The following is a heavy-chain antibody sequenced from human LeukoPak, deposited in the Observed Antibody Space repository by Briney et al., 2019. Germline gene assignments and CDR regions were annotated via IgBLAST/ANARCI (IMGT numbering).Heavy chain of an antibody. Sequence: ASVKVSRKASGGTFSSYAISWVRQAPGQGLEWMGGIIPIFGTANYAQKFQGRVTITTDESTSTAYMELSSLRSEDTAVYYCAVGYYDSSGYRPIDYWGQGTLVTVSS. J-gene: IGHJ4*02. D-gene: IGHD3-22*01. V-gene: IGHV1-69*05. CDR2: IIPIFGTA. CDR3: AVGYYDSSGYRPIDY. CDR1: GGTFSSYA.